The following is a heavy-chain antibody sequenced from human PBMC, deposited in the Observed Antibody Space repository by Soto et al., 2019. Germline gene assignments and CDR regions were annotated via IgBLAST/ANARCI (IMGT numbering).Heavy chain of an antibody. Sequence: ASVKVSCKASGYTFTGYYIHWVRQAPGQGLEWMGWINPNTGGTNYAQKFQGRVTMTRDTSISTAYMELSTLKSDDAAVYYCARLMDPYSGPHLDIWGQGXMVTV. V-gene: IGHV1-2*02. CDR2: INPNTGGT. J-gene: IGHJ3*02. CDR3: ARLMDPYSGPHLDI. D-gene: IGHD1-26*01. CDR1: GYTFTGYY.